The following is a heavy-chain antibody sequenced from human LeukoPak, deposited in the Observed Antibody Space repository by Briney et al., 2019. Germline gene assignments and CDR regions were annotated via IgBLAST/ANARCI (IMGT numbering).Heavy chain of an antibody. CDR1: GFTFSSYA. V-gene: IGHV3-23*01. D-gene: IGHD1-14*01. CDR2: ISDSDDST. Sequence: GGSLRLSCAASGFTFSSYAMGWVRQAAGKGLEWVSTISDSDDSTYYADSVKGRFTISRDNSKNTLYLQMNSLRAEDTAVYYCARTSPGIRFDYWGQGTLVTVSS. CDR3: ARTSPGIRFDY. J-gene: IGHJ4*02.